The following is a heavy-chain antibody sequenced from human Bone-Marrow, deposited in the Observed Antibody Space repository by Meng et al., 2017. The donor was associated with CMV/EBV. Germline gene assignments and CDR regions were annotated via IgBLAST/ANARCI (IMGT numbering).Heavy chain of an antibody. D-gene: IGHD3-3*01. CDR1: GFTFSSYS. V-gene: IGHV3-48*04. Sequence: GGSLRLSCAASGFTFSSYSMNWVRQAPGKGLEWVSYISSSSSTIYYADSVKGRFTISRDNAKNSLYLQMNSLRAEDTAVYYCARDLKATKLRFLEWSITTYGMDVWGQGTTVT. J-gene: IGHJ6*02. CDR2: ISSSSSTI. CDR3: ARDLKATKLRFLEWSITTYGMDV.